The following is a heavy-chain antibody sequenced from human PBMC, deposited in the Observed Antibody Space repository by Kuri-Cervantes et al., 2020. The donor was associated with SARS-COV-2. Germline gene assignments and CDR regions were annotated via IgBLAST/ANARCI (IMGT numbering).Heavy chain of an antibody. CDR1: GGSISSYY. V-gene: IGHV4-59*01. Sequence: GSLRLSCTVSGGSISSYYWSWIRQPPGKGLEWIGYISYSGNTNYNPSLKSRVTISVDTSKNQFCLRLSSVTAADTAVYYCARGVRFLDPKYYYFYYYLDVWGKGTTVTVSS. CDR3: ARGVRFLDPKYYYFYYYLDV. J-gene: IGHJ6*03. CDR2: ISYSGNT. D-gene: IGHD3-3*01.